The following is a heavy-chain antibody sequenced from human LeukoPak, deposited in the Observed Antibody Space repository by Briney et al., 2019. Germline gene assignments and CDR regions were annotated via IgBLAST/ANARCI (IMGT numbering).Heavy chain of an antibody. V-gene: IGHV3-64D*09. CDR3: VKGFPHYYDSSGFGAFDV. D-gene: IGHD3-22*01. CDR1: GFTFSFYA. CDR2: ISSSGGST. Sequence: PGGSLRLSCSASGFTFSFYAMGWVRQAPGKGLEYVSAISSSGGSTYYADSVKGRFAISRDNSKNTLYLQLSSLRADDTAVYYCVKGFPHYYDSSGFGAFDVWGQGTIVTVSS. J-gene: IGHJ3*01.